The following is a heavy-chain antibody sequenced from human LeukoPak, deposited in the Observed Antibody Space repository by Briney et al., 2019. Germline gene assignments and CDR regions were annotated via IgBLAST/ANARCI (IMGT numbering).Heavy chain of an antibody. CDR3: ARVPSYGDYEYYFDY. J-gene: IGHJ4*02. CDR1: GYTFTGYY. Sequence: ASVKVSCKASGYTFTGYYMHWVRQAPGQGLEWMGWINPNSGGTNYAQKFQGRVTMTRDTSISTAYMELSRLSSDDTAVYYCARVPSYGDYEYYFDYWGQGTLVTVSS. V-gene: IGHV1-2*02. D-gene: IGHD4-17*01. CDR2: INPNSGGT.